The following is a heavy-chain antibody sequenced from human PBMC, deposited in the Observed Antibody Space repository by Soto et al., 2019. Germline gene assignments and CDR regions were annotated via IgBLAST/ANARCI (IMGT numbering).Heavy chain of an antibody. Sequence: QVQLQQSGPGLVKPSQTLSLTCAISGDSVSSNSAAWNWIRQSPSRGLEWLGRTYYRSKWYNDYXXSVKSRININXXTXQXXFSLQLNSVTPEDTAVYYCARGLLWFGELSSPPDYWGQGTLVTVSS. V-gene: IGHV6-1*01. CDR1: GDSVSSNSAA. D-gene: IGHD3-10*01. J-gene: IGHJ4*02. CDR2: TYYRSKWYN. CDR3: ARGLLWFGELSSPPDY.